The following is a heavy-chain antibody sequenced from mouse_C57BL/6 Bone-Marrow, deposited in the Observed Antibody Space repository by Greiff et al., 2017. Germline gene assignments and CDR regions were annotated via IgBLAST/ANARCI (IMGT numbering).Heavy chain of an antibody. CDR3: ARRSFYGGFAY. CDR1: GFTFSSYG. V-gene: IGHV5-6*02. Sequence: EVQLEESGGDLVKPGGSLKLSCAASGFTFSSYGMSWVRPTPDKRLEWVATISSGGSYTYYPDSVKGRFTISRDNAKNTLYLQMSSLKSEDTAMYYCARRSFYGGFAYWGQGTLVTVSA. CDR2: ISSGGSYT. J-gene: IGHJ3*01. D-gene: IGHD1-1*01.